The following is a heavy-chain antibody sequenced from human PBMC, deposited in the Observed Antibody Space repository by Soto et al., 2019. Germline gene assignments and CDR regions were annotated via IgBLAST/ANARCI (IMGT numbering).Heavy chain of an antibody. J-gene: IGHJ6*02. Sequence: SETLSLTCTVSGGSISSGGYYWSWIRQHPGKGLEWIGYIYYSGSTYYNPPLKSRVTISVDTSKNQFSLKLSSVTAADTAVYYCARDSSSSRYYYYGMDVWGQGTTVTVSS. CDR1: GGSISSGGYY. D-gene: IGHD6-6*01. CDR2: IYYSGST. V-gene: IGHV4-31*03. CDR3: ARDSSSSRYYYYGMDV.